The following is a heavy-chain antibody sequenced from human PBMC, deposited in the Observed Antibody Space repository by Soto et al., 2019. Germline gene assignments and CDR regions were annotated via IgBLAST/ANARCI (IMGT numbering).Heavy chain of an antibody. CDR2: ISWNSGSI. CDR1: GFTFDDYA. J-gene: IGHJ6*02. Sequence: PGGSLRLSCAASGFTFDDYAMHWVRQAPGKGLEWVSGISWNSGSIGYADSVKGRFTISRDNAKNSLYLQMNSLRAEDTALYYCAKDRERSIAVAGPYYYYYGMDVWGQGTTVTVSS. V-gene: IGHV3-9*01. D-gene: IGHD6-19*01. CDR3: AKDRERSIAVAGPYYYYYGMDV.